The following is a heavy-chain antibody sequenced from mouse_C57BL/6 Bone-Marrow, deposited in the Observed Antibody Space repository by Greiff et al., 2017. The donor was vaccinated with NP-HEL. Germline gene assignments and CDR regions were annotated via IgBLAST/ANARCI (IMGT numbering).Heavy chain of an antibody. CDR1: GYTFTSYW. J-gene: IGHJ2*01. CDR3: ARPTTVVGFDY. V-gene: IGHV1-69*01. Sequence: QVQLKQPGAELVMPGASVKLSCKASGYTFTSYWMHWVKQRPGQGLEWIGEIDPSDSYTNYNQKFKGKSTLTVDKSSSTAYMQLSSLTSEDSAVYYCARPTTVVGFDYWGQGTTLTVSS. D-gene: IGHD1-1*01. CDR2: IDPSDSYT.